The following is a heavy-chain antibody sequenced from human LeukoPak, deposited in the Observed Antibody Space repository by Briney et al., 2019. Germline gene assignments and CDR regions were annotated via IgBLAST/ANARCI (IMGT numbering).Heavy chain of an antibody. Sequence: GGSLRLSCAASGFTFTNHWMHGVRQAPGKGLVWVSRIRPDGRETNHADSVKGRFTISRDNAKNTLYLQMNSLGAEDTAVYYYGRDAVLGPGSVDYWGQGVLVTVSS. CDR2: IRPDGRET. J-gene: IGHJ4*02. CDR1: GFTFTNHW. V-gene: IGHV3-74*01. CDR3: GRDAVLGPGSVDY. D-gene: IGHD3-10*01.